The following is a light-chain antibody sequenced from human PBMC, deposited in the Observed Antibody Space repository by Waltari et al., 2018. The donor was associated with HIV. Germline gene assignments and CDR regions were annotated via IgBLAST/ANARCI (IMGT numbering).Light chain of an antibody. CDR3: QAWDSTSYVV. V-gene: IGLV3-1*01. Sequence: SYELTQPPSVSVSPGQTAIIPCSGDQLGHKSVSWYQQRPGQSPLLVIYQDNKRPSGIPERFSGSNSGNTATLTIRGTQAMDEADYYCQAWDSTSYVVFGGGTKLTVL. CDR2: QDN. J-gene: IGLJ2*01. CDR1: QLGHKS.